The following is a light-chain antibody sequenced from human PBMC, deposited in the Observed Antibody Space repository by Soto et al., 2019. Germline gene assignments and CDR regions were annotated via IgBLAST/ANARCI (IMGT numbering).Light chain of an antibody. Sequence: EIVLTQSPATLSLSPGERATLSCRASQSVSSYLAWYQQKPGQAPRPLIYDASNRATGIPARFSGSGSGTDFTLTISSLEPEDFAVYYCQQYNNWPPITFGQGTRLEIK. V-gene: IGKV3-11*01. CDR1: QSVSSY. CDR3: QQYNNWPPIT. J-gene: IGKJ5*01. CDR2: DAS.